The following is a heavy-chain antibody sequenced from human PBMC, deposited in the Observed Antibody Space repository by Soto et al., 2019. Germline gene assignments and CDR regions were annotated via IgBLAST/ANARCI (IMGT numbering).Heavy chain of an antibody. CDR1: GFTFSSYE. Sequence: PGGSLRLSCAASGFTFSSYEMNWVRQAPGKGLEWVSYISSSGSTIYYADSVKGRFTISRDNAKNSLYLQMNSLRAEDTAVYYSARVGDSGYDYDLLVDAFDIWGQGTMVTVSS. J-gene: IGHJ3*02. CDR3: ARVGDSGYDYDLLVDAFDI. V-gene: IGHV3-48*03. CDR2: ISSSGSTI. D-gene: IGHD5-12*01.